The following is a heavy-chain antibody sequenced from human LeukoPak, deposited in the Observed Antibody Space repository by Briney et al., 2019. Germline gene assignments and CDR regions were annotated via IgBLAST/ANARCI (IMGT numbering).Heavy chain of an antibody. D-gene: IGHD2-8*01. Sequence: GGSLRLSCAVSGFTFSSYVMNWVRQAPGKGLEWVPGISGSGAGTYYADSVKGRFTISRDNSKNTLYLQMNSLRAEDTAVYYCAKMVREFYTISYYFDYWGQGTLVTVSS. J-gene: IGHJ4*02. CDR1: GFTFSSYV. CDR3: AKMVREFYTISYYFDY. CDR2: ISGSGAGT. V-gene: IGHV3-23*01.